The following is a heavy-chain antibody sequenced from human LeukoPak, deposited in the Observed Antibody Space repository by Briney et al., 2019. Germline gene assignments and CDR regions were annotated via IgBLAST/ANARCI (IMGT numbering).Heavy chain of an antibody. V-gene: IGHV3-23*01. CDR2: ISGSGGST. D-gene: IGHD6-19*01. CDR1: GFTFSSYA. Sequence: GGSLRLSCAASGFTFSSYAMSWVRQAPGKGLEWVSAISGSGGSTYYADSVKGRFTISRDNFKNTLYLQMNSLRAEDTAVYYCAKDRVAVAGYNWFDPWGQGTLVTVSS. J-gene: IGHJ5*02. CDR3: AKDRVAVAGYNWFDP.